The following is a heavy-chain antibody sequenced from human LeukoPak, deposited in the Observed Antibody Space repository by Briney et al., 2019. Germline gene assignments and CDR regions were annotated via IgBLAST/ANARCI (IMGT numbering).Heavy chain of an antibody. CDR3: AKHGTDSSGFYYRNFDY. J-gene: IGHJ4*02. Sequence: ASETLSLTCTVSGXSIGIYYWSWIRQPPGKGLEWIGYIYDSGSTNYNPSLKSRVTISVDTSKNQFSLKLSSVTAADTAVYYCAKHGTDSSGFYYRNFDYWGQGTLVTVSS. CDR2: IYDSGST. CDR1: GXSIGIYY. D-gene: IGHD3-22*01. V-gene: IGHV4-59*08.